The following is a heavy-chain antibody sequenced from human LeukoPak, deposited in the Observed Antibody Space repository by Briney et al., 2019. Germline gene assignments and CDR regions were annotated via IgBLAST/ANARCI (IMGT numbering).Heavy chain of an antibody. V-gene: IGHV1-2*02. CDR1: GYTFTDYY. Sequence: GASVKVSCKASGYTFTDYYMHWVRQAPGQGLEWMGWIGPNSGGTNYAQKLQGRVTMTRDSSISTAYMELTRLISDDTAVYYCARSNIAVRRGDNWFDPWGQGTLVTVSS. CDR2: IGPNSGGT. D-gene: IGHD6-6*01. J-gene: IGHJ5*02. CDR3: ARSNIAVRRGDNWFDP.